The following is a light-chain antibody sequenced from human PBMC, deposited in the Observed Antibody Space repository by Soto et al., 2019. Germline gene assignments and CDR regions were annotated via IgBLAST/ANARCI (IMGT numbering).Light chain of an antibody. CDR1: QSVSSN. J-gene: IGKJ5*01. V-gene: IGKV3-20*01. CDR3: QQYGSSPL. CDR2: GAS. Sequence: DIVMTQSPDSLAVSPGERATLSCRASQSVSSNLAWYQQKPGQAPRLLIYGASSRATGIPDRLSGSGSGTDFTLTISRMEPEDSAVYYCQQYGSSPLFGQGTRLEIK.